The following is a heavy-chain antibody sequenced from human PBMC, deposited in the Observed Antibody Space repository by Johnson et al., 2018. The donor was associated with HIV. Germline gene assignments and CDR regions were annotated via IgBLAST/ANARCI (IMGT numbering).Heavy chain of an antibody. V-gene: IGHV3-30*18. CDR2: ISYDGTYE. D-gene: IGHD3-16*01. J-gene: IGHJ3*02. Sequence: QVQLVESGGGVVQPGTSLRLSCAASGFTFSTYGMHWVRQAPGKGLEWVAVISYDGTYEFYADSVKGRFTISRDNSKSTLYLQMSSLRVEDTAVYYCAKDRLFGFRNDAFDIWGQGTVVTVSS. CDR3: AKDRLFGFRNDAFDI. CDR1: GFTFSTYG.